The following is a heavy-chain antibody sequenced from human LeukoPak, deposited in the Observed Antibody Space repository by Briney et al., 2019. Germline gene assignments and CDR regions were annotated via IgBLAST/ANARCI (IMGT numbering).Heavy chain of an antibody. J-gene: IGHJ4*02. D-gene: IGHD2-2*01. Sequence: SETLSLTCAVYGGSFSGYYWSWIRQPPGKGLEWIGEINHSGSTNYNPSLKSRVTTSVDTSKNQFSLKLSSVTAADTAVYYCARGPLLFCSSTSCCPRNDYWGQGTLVTVSS. V-gene: IGHV4-34*01. CDR3: ARGPLLFCSSTSCCPRNDY. CDR1: GGSFSGYY. CDR2: INHSGST.